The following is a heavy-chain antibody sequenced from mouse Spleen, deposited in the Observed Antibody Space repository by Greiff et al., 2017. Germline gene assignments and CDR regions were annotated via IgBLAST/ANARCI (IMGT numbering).Heavy chain of an antibody. Sequence: VQLKESGPELVKPGASVKISCKASGYTFTDYYMNWVKQSHGKSLEWIGDINPNNGGTSYNQKFKGKATLTVDKSSSTAYMELRSLTSEDSAVYYCARGGYGIPLRYFDVWGAGTTVTVSS. D-gene: IGHD1-1*02. V-gene: IGHV1-26*01. CDR1: GYTFTDYY. CDR3: ARGGYGIPLRYFDV. J-gene: IGHJ1*01. CDR2: INPNNGGT.